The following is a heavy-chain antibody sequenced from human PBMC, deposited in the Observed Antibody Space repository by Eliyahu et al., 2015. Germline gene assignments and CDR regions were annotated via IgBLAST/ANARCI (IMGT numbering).Heavy chain of an antibody. D-gene: IGHD5-18*01. CDR1: GYTFTRSA. CDR3: ATGPGYNHFES. CDR2: RNTNTEIP. V-gene: IGHV7-4-1*01. Sequence: QVQLVQSGSELKKPGASVKVSCETSGYTFTRSAMNWVRQAPGQGAEGVGWRNTNTEIPTYAQGFRGRFVFSLDASVSTAYLQIFSLKAQDTAVYYCATGPGYNHFESWGQGALVTVSS. J-gene: IGHJ4*02.